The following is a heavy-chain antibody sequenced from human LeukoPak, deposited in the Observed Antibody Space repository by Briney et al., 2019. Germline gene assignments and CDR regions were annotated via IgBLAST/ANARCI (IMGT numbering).Heavy chain of an antibody. Sequence: SETLSLTCSVSGGFLSSHYWSWIRQPPGKGLEWIGDIYYTGSTDYNPSLKSRVTISVDTSKNQVSLKMNSLTAADTAVYYCARHRASYFDLWGQGTLVTVS. CDR2: IYYTGST. CDR3: ARHRASYFDL. V-gene: IGHV4-59*11. J-gene: IGHJ4*02. CDR1: GGFLSSHY.